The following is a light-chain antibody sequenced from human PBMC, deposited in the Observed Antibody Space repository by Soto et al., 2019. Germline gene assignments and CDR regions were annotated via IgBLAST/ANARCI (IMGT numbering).Light chain of an antibody. V-gene: IGKV3-20*01. CDR1: QSVSSSY. J-gene: IGKJ3*01. CDR3: QQYGSSTSFT. CDR2: GAS. Sequence: EIVLTQSPGTLSLSPGERATLSCRASQSVSSSYLAWYQQKPGQAPRLLIYGASSRATGIPDRFSGSGSGTGFTLTISILEPEDFAVYYCQQYGSSTSFTFGPGTKVDIK.